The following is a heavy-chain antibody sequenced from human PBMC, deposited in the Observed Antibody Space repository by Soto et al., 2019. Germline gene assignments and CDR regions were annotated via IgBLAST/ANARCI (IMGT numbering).Heavy chain of an antibody. Sequence: ASGKVSCEASGYTFTSYDINWGRPATGQGLEWMGWMNPNSGNTGYAQKFQGRVTMTRNTPISTAYMELSSLRSEDTAVYYCARERSGHTDYWGQGTLVTVSS. CDR3: ARERSGHTDY. CDR2: MNPNSGNT. J-gene: IGHJ4*02. D-gene: IGHD3-3*01. CDR1: GYTFTSYD. V-gene: IGHV1-8*01.